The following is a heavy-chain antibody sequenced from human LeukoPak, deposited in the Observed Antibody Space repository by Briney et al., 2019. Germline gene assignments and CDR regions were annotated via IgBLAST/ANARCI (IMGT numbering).Heavy chain of an antibody. CDR3: ARATSRMGSGYSSY. D-gene: IGHD3-22*01. V-gene: IGHV3-21*01. J-gene: IGHJ4*02. CDR2: ISSSSSYI. Sequence: GGSLRLSCAASGFTFSSYSMNWVRQAPGKGLEWVSSISSSSSYIYYADSVKGRFTISRDNAKNSLYLQMNSLRAEDTAVYYCARATSRMGSGYSSYWGQGTLVTVSS. CDR1: GFTFSSYS.